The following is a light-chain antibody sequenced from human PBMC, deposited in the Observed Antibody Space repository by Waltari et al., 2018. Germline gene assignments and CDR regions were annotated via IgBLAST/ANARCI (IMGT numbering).Light chain of an antibody. CDR1: HRVSNN. Sequence: EIVMTQSPATLSVSPRERATLSCRDSHRVSNNLAWYQQKPGQAPRLLIYGASTRATGIPARFSGSGSGTEFTLTISSMQSEDFAVYYCQQYNNWPPGYTFGQGTKLEIK. CDR3: QQYNNWPPGYT. CDR2: GAS. J-gene: IGKJ2*01. V-gene: IGKV3-15*01.